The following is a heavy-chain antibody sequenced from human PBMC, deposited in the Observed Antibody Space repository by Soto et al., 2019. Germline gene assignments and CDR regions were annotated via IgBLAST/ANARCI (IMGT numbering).Heavy chain of an antibody. V-gene: IGHV1-69*13. CDR1: GGTFSSYA. Sequence: SVKVSCKASGGTFSSYAISWVRQAPGQGLEWMGGIIPIFGTANYARKFQGRVTITADESTSTAYMELSSLRSEDTAVYYCARWRGAGYSYGIDYCGQGTLVTVSS. CDR2: IIPIFGTA. J-gene: IGHJ4*02. CDR3: ARWRGAGYSYGIDY. D-gene: IGHD5-18*01.